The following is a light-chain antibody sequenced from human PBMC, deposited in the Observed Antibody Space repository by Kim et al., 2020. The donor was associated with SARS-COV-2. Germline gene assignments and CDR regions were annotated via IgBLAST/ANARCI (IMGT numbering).Light chain of an antibody. V-gene: IGKV1-5*03. CDR1: QSINDW. Sequence: SGSVGDRVTITCRASQSINDWLAWYQQKPGKAPKLLIYRASSLESGVTSRFSGSGSGTEFTLTISSLQPDDVAVYYCQQYNSYRTLGQGTKVDIK. J-gene: IGKJ1*01. CDR3: QQYNSYRT. CDR2: RAS.